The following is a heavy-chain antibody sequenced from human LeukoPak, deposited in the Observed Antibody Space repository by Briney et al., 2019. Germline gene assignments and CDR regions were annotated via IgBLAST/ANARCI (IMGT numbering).Heavy chain of an antibody. CDR3: ASQRVGATTGSFDY. CDR2: IYSGGST. Sequence: GGSLRLSCAASGFTFSSYSMNWVRQAPGKGLEWVSVIYSGGSTYYADSVKGRFTISRDNSKNTLYLQMNSLRAEDTAVYYCASQRVGATTGSFDYWGQGTLVTVSS. V-gene: IGHV3-23*03. J-gene: IGHJ4*02. D-gene: IGHD1-26*01. CDR1: GFTFSSYS.